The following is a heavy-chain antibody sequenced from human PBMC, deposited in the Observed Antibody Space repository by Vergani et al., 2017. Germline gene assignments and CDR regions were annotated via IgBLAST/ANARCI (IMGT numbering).Heavy chain of an antibody. CDR1: GGSICSYY. D-gene: IGHD1-26*01. V-gene: IGHV4-59*12. J-gene: IGHJ3*02. CDR2: IYHSGST. Sequence: QVQLQESGPGLVKPSETLSLTCTVSGGSICSYYWSWIRQPPGKGLEWIGYIYHSGSTYYNPSLKSRGTISVDRSKNQFPLKLSSVTAADTAVYYCARGEDRFDSWGQGTMVTVSS. CDR3: ARGEDRFDS.